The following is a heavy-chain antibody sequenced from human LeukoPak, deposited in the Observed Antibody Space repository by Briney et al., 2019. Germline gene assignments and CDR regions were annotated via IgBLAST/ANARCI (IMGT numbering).Heavy chain of an antibody. Sequence: ASVKVSCKASGGTFSSYAISWVRQAPGQGLEWMGGIIPIFGTANYAQKFQGRVTITTDESTSTAYMELSSLRSEDTAVYYCARVGGCSSSLVGYFDYWGQGTLVTVSS. V-gene: IGHV1-69*05. CDR2: IIPIFGTA. CDR3: ARVGGCSSSLVGYFDY. J-gene: IGHJ4*02. CDR1: GGTFSSYA. D-gene: IGHD6-6*01.